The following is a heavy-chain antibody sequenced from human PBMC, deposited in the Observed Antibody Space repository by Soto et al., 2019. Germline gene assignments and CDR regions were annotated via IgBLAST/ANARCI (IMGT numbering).Heavy chain of an antibody. CDR1: GFAFANYE. Sequence: PGGALRLSSADSGFAFANYEMHWVRQAPGKGLDWVAYINGGGDVKYYADSVEGRFTISRDNAKNALFLQMDNLRAEDTAIYYCARLSVERFWKSYSPYKLFESWGPGSLVTVYS. V-gene: IGHV3-48*03. J-gene: IGHJ5*01. CDR3: ARLSVERFWKSYSPYKLFES. D-gene: IGHD3-3*01. CDR2: INGGGDVK.